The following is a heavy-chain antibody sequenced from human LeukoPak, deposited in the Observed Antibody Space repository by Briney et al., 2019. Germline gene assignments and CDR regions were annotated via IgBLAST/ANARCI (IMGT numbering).Heavy chain of an antibody. Sequence: ASVKVSCKASGYTFTSYDINWVRQATGQGLEWMGWMNPNSGNTGYAQKFQGRVTMTRNTSISTAYMELSSLRSEDTAVYYCARGFYGSGTFLQNWFDPWGQGTLVTVSS. V-gene: IGHV1-8*01. J-gene: IGHJ5*02. CDR2: MNPNSGNT. CDR1: GYTFTSYD. CDR3: ARGFYGSGTFLQNWFDP. D-gene: IGHD3-10*01.